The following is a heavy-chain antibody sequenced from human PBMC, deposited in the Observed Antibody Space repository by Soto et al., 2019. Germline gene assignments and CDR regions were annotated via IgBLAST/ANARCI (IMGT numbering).Heavy chain of an antibody. CDR3: ARGRLYYDFWSGYSKHDAFDI. CDR1: GGSFSGYY. J-gene: IGHJ3*02. V-gene: IGHV4-34*01. CDR2: INHSGST. Sequence: SETLSLTCAVYGGSFSGYYWSWIRQPPGKGLEWIGEINHSGSTNYNPSLKSRVTISVDTSKNQFSLKLSSVTAADTAVYYCARGRLYYDFWSGYSKHDAFDIWGQGTMVTVSS. D-gene: IGHD3-3*01.